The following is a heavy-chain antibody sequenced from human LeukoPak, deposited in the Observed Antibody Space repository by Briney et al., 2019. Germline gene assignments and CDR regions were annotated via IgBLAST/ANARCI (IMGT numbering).Heavy chain of an antibody. V-gene: IGHV4-59*01. CDR1: GGSISSYY. D-gene: IGHD6-13*01. CDR3: ARVVGAAAGTVVPDNWFDP. J-gene: IGHJ5*02. Sequence: PSETLSLTCTVSGGSISSYYWSWIRQPPGKGLEWIGYIYYSGSTNYIPSLKSRVTISVDTSKNQFSLKLSSVTAADTAVYYCARVVGAAAGTVVPDNWFDPWGQGTLVTVSS. CDR2: IYYSGST.